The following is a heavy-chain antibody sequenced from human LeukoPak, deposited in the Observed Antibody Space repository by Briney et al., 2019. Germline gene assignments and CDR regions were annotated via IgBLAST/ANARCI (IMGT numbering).Heavy chain of an antibody. Sequence: SETLSLTCAVYGGSFSGYYWSWIRQPPGKGLEWIGEINHSGSTNYNPSLKSRVTISVDTSKNQFSLKLSSVTAADTAVYYCARRGYSSSSGLWYWGQGTLVTVSS. CDR1: GGSFSGYY. J-gene: IGHJ4*02. V-gene: IGHV4-34*01. CDR2: INHSGST. CDR3: ARRGYSSSSGLWY. D-gene: IGHD6-6*01.